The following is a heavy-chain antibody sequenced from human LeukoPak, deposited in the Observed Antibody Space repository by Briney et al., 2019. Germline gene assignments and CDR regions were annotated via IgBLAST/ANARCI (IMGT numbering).Heavy chain of an antibody. CDR1: GYTFTGYY. Sequence: ASVKVSCKASGYTFTGYYMHWVRQAPGQGLEWTGWTNPNSGETNYAQRFQGRVTMTRDTSISTAYMELSRLRSDDTAVYYCARGVTAAGTGDYWGQGTLVTVSS. CDR3: ARGVTAAGTGDY. V-gene: IGHV1-2*02. CDR2: TNPNSGET. D-gene: IGHD6-13*01. J-gene: IGHJ4*02.